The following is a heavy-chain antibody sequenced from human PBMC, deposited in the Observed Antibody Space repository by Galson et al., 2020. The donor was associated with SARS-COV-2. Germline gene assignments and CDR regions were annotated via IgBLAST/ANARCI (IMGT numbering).Heavy chain of an antibody. J-gene: IGHJ4*02. Sequence: ASVKVSCKASGYTFTSYGISWVRQAPGQGLEWMGWISAYNGNTNYAQKLQGRVTMTTDTSTSTAYMELRSLRYDETDVYYWARSVVRGDAGYWGQGTLVTVSP. CDR2: ISAYNGNT. D-gene: IGHD3-10*01. CDR3: ARSVVRGDAGY. V-gene: IGHV1-18*04. CDR1: GYTFTSYG.